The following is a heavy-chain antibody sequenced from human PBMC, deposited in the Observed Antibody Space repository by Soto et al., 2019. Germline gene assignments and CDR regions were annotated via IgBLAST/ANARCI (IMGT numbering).Heavy chain of an antibody. V-gene: IGHV3-23*01. CDR3: AKDIVVVPAAGDAFAI. CDR1: GFTFSSYA. J-gene: IGHJ3*02. Sequence: EVQLLESGGGLVQPGGSLRLSCAASGFTFSSYAMSWVRQAPGKGLEWVSAISGSGGSSYYADSVKGRFTISRDNSKNTLYLQMNSLRAEDTAIYYCAKDIVVVPAAGDAFAIWGQGTMVTVSS. D-gene: IGHD2-2*01. CDR2: ISGSGGSS.